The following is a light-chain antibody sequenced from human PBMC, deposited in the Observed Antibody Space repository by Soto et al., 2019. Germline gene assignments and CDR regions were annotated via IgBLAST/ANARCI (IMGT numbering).Light chain of an antibody. CDR3: QHYAHNSPIT. Sequence: EIVLTQSPATLSLSPGERATLSCRASQSVSSYLAWYQQKPVQAPRLLIYDASTRATGIPARFSGSGSGTEFTLTISSLQPDDFALYYCQHYAHNSPITFGQGTRLEIK. V-gene: IGKV3-11*01. J-gene: IGKJ5*01. CDR1: QSVSSY. CDR2: DAS.